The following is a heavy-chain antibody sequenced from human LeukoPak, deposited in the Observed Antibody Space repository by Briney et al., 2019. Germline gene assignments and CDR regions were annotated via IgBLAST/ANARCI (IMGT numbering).Heavy chain of an antibody. CDR1: GGSINNYY. Sequence: PSETLSLTCTVSGGSINNYYWSWIRQPAGKGLEWIGRIYSFGNTKYNPSLKSRVTMSVDTSKNQFSLKLGSVTAADTAVYYCARLPGFRDAFDIWGQGTMVTVSS. CDR3: ARLPGFRDAFDI. CDR2: IYSFGNT. V-gene: IGHV4-4*07. J-gene: IGHJ3*02.